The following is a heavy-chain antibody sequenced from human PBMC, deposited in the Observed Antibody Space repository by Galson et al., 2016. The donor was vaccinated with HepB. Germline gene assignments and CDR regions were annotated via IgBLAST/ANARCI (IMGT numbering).Heavy chain of an antibody. D-gene: IGHD7-27*01. J-gene: IGHJ4*02. CDR2: TFYRSNWQN. V-gene: IGHV6-1*01. CDR3: ARSYLLGRGFGW. Sequence: CAISGDSVSSNSAGWNWIRQSPSRGLEWLGRTFYRSNWQNDYAESVKSRITINPDTSKNQFSLQLNSVTPEDTVVYYCARSYLLGRGFGWWGQGTLVTVSS. CDR1: GDSVSSNSAG.